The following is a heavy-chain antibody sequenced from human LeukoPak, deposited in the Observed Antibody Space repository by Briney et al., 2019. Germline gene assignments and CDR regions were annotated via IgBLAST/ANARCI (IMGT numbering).Heavy chain of an antibody. CDR1: GFTFSSYG. Sequence: GGSLRLSCAASGFTFSSYGIHWVRQAPGKGLEWVAVISYDGSNKYYADSVKGRFTISRDNFKNTLYLQMNSLRPEDSAVYYCAKDLRHFDWSGNYFDYWGQGTLVTVSS. CDR2: ISYDGSNK. CDR3: AKDLRHFDWSGNYFDY. D-gene: IGHD3-9*01. V-gene: IGHV3-30*18. J-gene: IGHJ4*02.